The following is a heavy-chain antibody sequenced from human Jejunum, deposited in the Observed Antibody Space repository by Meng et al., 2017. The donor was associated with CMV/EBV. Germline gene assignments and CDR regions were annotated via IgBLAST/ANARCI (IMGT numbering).Heavy chain of an antibody. CDR2: IYYGGGAT. J-gene: IGHJ3*02. CDR1: GFTFNIIA. V-gene: IGHV3-23*01. Sequence: GFTFNIIAMGWVRQAPGKGLEWVSTIYYGGGATHYRDSVKDRVKISRDTSENKLYLQMSRQRVDDTALYYCAKGVTSGSTYRAFDILGQGTKVTVSS. CDR3: AKGVTSGSTYRAFDI. D-gene: IGHD3-22*01.